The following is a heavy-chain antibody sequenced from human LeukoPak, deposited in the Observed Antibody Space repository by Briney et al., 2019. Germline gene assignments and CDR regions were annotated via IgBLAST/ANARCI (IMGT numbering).Heavy chain of an antibody. CDR2: INTQGTYT. D-gene: IGHD2-15*01. CDR1: GITFSSYW. Sequence: PGGPLRLSCAVSGITFSSYWMHWVRQDPGRGLLWVSRINTQGTYTNYADSVEGRFTISRDNAKNTLYLQMSSLRADDTAVYYCVIDLGDYNDFWGQGTLVSVSS. J-gene: IGHJ4*02. CDR3: VIDLGDYNDF. V-gene: IGHV3-74*01.